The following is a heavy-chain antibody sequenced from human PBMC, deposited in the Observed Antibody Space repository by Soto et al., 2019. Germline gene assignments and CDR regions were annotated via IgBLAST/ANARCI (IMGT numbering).Heavy chain of an antibody. CDR3: ARYYGGNSDAFDI. J-gene: IGHJ3*02. D-gene: IGHD3-10*01. Sequence: SETLSLTCIVSGGSISTGDNYWSWIRQPPGKGLEWIGYIYYSGTTYYNPSLKSRATISADTSKNQFSLKLSSVTAADTAVYYCARYYGGNSDAFDIWGQGTTVTV. V-gene: IGHV4-30-4*01. CDR1: GGSISTGDNY. CDR2: IYYSGTT.